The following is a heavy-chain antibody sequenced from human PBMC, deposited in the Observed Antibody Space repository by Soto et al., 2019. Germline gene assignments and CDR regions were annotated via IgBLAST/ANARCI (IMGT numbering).Heavy chain of an antibody. D-gene: IGHD5-12*01. V-gene: IGHV2-5*02. CDR1: GFSLSTNGMG. Sequence: QITVKESGLTLVKPTQTLTLTCTFSGFSLSTNGMGVGWIRQSPGKALEWLALIYWDDDKRYSPSLRSRLTITQNTSKTQMDLKIPNMDPADTSTYYCARLTRGVYDLDRLWEKFDYWGQGTVVTVSS. J-gene: IGHJ4*02. CDR3: ARLTRGVYDLDRLWEKFDY. CDR2: IYWDDDK.